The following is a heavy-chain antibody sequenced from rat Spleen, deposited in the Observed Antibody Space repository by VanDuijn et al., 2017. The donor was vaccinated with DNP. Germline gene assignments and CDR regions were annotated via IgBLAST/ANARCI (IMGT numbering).Heavy chain of an antibody. J-gene: IGHJ2*01. D-gene: IGHD1-11*01. V-gene: IGHV5-27*01. CDR2: ISASGGST. Sequence: EVQLVESGGDLVQPGRSLKLSCAASGFTFSDYAMAWVRQAPTKGLEWVASISASGGSTSYRDSVKGRFTISRDNAKSTLYLQMDSLRSEDTATYYCTTDFERGYWGQGVMVTVSS. CDR3: TTDFERGY. CDR1: GFTFSDYA.